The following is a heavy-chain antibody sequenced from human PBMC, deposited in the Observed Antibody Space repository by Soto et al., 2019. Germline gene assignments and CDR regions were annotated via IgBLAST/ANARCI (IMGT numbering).Heavy chain of an antibody. V-gene: IGHV3-73*01. Sequence: EVQLVESGGGLVHPGGSLKLSCAVSGFTFSGSVMHWVRQAPGKVLEWLGRIRSRDSDYATSYAESVKGRVTTSRDDSKNTAYLKVTRLKIEDTALYYCTSYGNSSKGFDYWSQGTLVTVSS. J-gene: IGHJ4*02. CDR2: IRSRDSDYAT. D-gene: IGHD6-6*01. CDR1: GFTFSGSV. CDR3: TSYGNSSKGFDY.